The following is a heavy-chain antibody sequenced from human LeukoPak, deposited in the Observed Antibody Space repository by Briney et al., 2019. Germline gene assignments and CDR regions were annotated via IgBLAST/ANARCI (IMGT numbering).Heavy chain of an antibody. Sequence: PGGSLRLSCTASGFTFSSYAMSWVRQAPGKGLEWVSAISGSGGSTSYADSVKGRFTISRDNSKNTLYLQMNSLRAEDTAVYYCAKDMQLVRGDFDYWGQGTLVTVSS. D-gene: IGHD6-6*01. J-gene: IGHJ4*02. CDR3: AKDMQLVRGDFDY. CDR1: GFTFSSYA. V-gene: IGHV3-23*01. CDR2: ISGSGGST.